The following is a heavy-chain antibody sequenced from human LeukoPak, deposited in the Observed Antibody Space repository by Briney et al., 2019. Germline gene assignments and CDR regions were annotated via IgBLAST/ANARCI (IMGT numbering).Heavy chain of an antibody. V-gene: IGHV4-38-2*02. CDR2: IYHSGST. CDR1: GYSISSGYY. Sequence: PSETLSLTCTVSGYSISSGYYWGWIRQPPGKGLEWIGSIYHSGSTYYNPSLKSRVTISVDTSKNQFSLKLSSVTAADTAVYYCAREAEMGNAFDIWGQGTMVTVSS. J-gene: IGHJ3*02. CDR3: AREAEMGNAFDI. D-gene: IGHD7-27*01.